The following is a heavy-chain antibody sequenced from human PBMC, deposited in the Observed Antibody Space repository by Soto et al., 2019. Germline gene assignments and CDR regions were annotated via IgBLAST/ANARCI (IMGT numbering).Heavy chain of an antibody. D-gene: IGHD1-26*01. V-gene: IGHV3-23*01. CDR2: ITRTDST. J-gene: IGHJ4*02. Sequence: GGSLRLSCTASGFTFSNYAMSWVRQAPGKGLEWVSAITRTDSTYYADSVKGRFTISRDNSRNTLYLQTNSLGAEDAALYYCAKALVGEVGATDYWGQGTLVTVSS. CDR1: GFTFSNYA. CDR3: AKALVGEVGATDY.